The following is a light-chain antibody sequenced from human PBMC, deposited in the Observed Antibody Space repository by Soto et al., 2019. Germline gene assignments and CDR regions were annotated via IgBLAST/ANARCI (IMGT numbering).Light chain of an antibody. Sequence: EIVLTQSPATLSLSPGERATLSCRASQSVGNNLAWYQQKPGQAPGLLIYVASTRATGIPARFSGSGSGTDFTLTISSLEPEDFAVYYCQQHAHWPLTFGGGTKVEIK. CDR1: QSVGNN. V-gene: IGKV3-11*01. CDR2: VAS. CDR3: QQHAHWPLT. J-gene: IGKJ4*01.